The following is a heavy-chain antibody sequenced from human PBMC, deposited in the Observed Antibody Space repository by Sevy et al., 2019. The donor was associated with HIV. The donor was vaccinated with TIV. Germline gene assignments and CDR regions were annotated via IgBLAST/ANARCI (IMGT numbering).Heavy chain of an antibody. CDR2: IKNQNEGGTT. J-gene: IGHJ3*01. CDR3: TTDYGSGTTCVRAFAL. D-gene: IGHD2-8*01. Sequence: GGSLRLSCAASGFPFSDAWMNWVRQAPGKGLEWVGLIKNQNEGGTTDFAAPVKGSLTISRDASTNTLFLQMRSLKTEDTSIYVCTTDYGSGTTCVRAFALWGQGTMVTVSS. CDR1: GFPFSDAW. V-gene: IGHV3-15*01.